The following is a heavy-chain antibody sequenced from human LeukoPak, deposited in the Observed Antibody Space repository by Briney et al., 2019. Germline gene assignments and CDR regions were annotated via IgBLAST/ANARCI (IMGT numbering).Heavy chain of an antibody. CDR2: IYYSGST. CDR3: ARVRRVGPSLYFDY. D-gene: IGHD3-10*01. V-gene: IGHV4-31*03. J-gene: IGHJ4*02. CDR1: GGSISSGGYY. Sequence: SQTLSLTCTVSGGSISSGGYYWSWIRQHPGKGLEWIGYIYYSGSTYYNPSLKSRVTISVDTSKNQFSLKLSSVTAADTAVYYCARVRRVGPSLYFDYWGQGTLVTVSS.